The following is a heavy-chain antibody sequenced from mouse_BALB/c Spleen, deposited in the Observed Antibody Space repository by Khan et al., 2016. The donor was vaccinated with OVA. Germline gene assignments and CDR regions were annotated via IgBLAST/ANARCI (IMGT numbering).Heavy chain of an antibody. Sequence: QIQLVQSGPELKKPGETVKISCKASGYTFTNYGMHWVKQAPGKGLKWMGWINTYTGEPTYAADFKGRFAFSLETSASTAYLQITNLKNEDTATYFCARVGYDGARDYWGQGTSVTVSS. CDR2: INTYTGEP. D-gene: IGHD2-14*01. V-gene: IGHV9-3-1*01. CDR3: ARVGYDGARDY. J-gene: IGHJ4*01. CDR1: GYTFTNYG.